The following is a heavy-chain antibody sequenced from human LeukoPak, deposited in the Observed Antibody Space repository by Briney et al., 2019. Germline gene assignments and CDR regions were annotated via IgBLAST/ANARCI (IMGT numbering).Heavy chain of an antibody. Sequence: GGSLILSCAASGFPFSNPTMNWVRRPPEKGWGWDPPISSSSNFIYYADSVKGRFTISRDNAKNALYLQMISLGAEDTAVYFCAVHSSGYYYYYMDVWGKGTTVTVS. J-gene: IGHJ6*03. D-gene: IGHD6-19*01. CDR1: GFPFSNPT. V-gene: IGHV3-21*01. CDR3: AVHSSGYYYYYMDV. CDR2: ISSSSNFI.